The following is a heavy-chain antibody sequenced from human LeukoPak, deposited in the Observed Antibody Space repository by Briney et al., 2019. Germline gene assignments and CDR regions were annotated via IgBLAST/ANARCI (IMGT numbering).Heavy chain of an antibody. Sequence: ASVKVSCKTSGYTFTSFGISWLRQAPGQGLEWMGWISGHTGNTNYAQKVQGRVTMTTDTSTSTAYMEVRSLRSDDTAVYYCARDHSDALSGSYRWGQGTLVTVSS. CDR3: ARDHSDALSGSYR. CDR2: ISGHTGNT. V-gene: IGHV1-18*01. CDR1: GYTFTSFG. J-gene: IGHJ4*02. D-gene: IGHD1-26*01.